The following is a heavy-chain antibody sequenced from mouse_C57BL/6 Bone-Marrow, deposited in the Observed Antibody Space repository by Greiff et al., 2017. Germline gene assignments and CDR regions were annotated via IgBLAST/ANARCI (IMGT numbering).Heavy chain of an antibody. D-gene: IGHD2-3*01. CDR3: ARERNGYYLPDAMDY. V-gene: IGHV2-2*01. CDR1: GFSLSSYG. CDR2: IWSGGST. J-gene: IGHJ4*01. Sequence: QVQLKQSGPGLVQPSQSLSITCTVSGFSLSSYGVHWVRQSPGKGLEWLGVIWSGGSTDYNAAFISRLSSSKDNSKSQVFFKMNGLQADDTAIYCCARERNGYYLPDAMDYWGQGTSVTDSS.